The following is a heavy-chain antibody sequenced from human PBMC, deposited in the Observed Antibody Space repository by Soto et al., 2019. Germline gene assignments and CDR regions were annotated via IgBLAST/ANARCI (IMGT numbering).Heavy chain of an antibody. Sequence: QVQLMQSGAEVRKPGASVRLSCETSRYNFNPYYIHWVRQAPGQGLEWMGIINLRGGTTEYAHKFRGRVTVTGDTSTKTAYMELRSRRSEDTAWYFRARGPEDSDDPSGDYWGQGTMVTFSS. CDR3: ARGPEDSDDPSGDY. J-gene: IGHJ4*02. D-gene: IGHD3-10*01. CDR2: INLRGGTT. V-gene: IGHV1-46*02. CDR1: RYNFNPYY.